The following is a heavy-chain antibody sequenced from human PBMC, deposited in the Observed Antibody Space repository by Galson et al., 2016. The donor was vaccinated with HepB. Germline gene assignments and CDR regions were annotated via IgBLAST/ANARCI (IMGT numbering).Heavy chain of an antibody. V-gene: IGHV5-51*01. CDR2: IYPGDFDI. D-gene: IGHD3/OR15-3a*01. Sequence: SGAEVKKPGESLKISCRGSGYTFDSYWIGWVRQMPGKGLEWMAIIYPGDFDIRYSPSFQGQVTISVDKSISTAYLQWSSLKASDTAMYYCARHKMPPNDFGTGYVGYGMDVWGQGTTVTVSS. J-gene: IGHJ6*02. CDR1: GYTFDSYW. CDR3: ARHKMPPNDFGTGYVGYGMDV.